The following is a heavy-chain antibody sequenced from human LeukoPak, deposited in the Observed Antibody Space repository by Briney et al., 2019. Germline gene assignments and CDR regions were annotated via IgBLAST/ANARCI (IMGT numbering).Heavy chain of an antibody. CDR3: AREGGSGTYYNS. CDR1: GGSISNNY. J-gene: IGHJ4*02. CDR2: IYSGST. Sequence: SETLSLTCSVSGGSISNNYWSWIRQPPGKGLEWIGNIYSGSTNYNPSLKSRVTISVDTSKSQFSLKLSSVTAADTAVYYCAREGGSGTYYNSWGQGTLVTASS. V-gene: IGHV4-59*01. D-gene: IGHD3-10*01.